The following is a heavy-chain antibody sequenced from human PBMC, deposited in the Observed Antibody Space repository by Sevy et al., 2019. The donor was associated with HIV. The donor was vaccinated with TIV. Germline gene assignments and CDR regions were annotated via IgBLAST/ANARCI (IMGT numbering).Heavy chain of an antibody. V-gene: IGHV3-23*01. D-gene: IGHD1-26*01. CDR2: IRGSGGST. J-gene: IGHJ3*02. CDR1: GFTFSSYA. CDR3: AKEGSGSYYDRDAFDI. Sequence: GGSLRLSCAASGFTFSSYAMSWVRQAPGKGLEWVSAIRGSGGSTYYADSVKGRFTISRDNSKNTLYLQMNSLRAEDTAVYYCAKEGSGSYYDRDAFDIWGQGTMVTVSS.